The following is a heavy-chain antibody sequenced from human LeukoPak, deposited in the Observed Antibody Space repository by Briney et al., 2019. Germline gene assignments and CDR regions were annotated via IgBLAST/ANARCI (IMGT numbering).Heavy chain of an antibody. CDR1: GGSISSGSYY. CDR3: AAQQLGATLSRWFDP. J-gene: IGHJ5*02. Sequence: SETLSLTCTVSGGSISSGSYYWSWIRQPAGKGLEWIGRIYTSGSTNYNPSLKSRVTISVDTSKNQFSLKLSSVTAADTAVYYCAAQQLGATLSRWFDPWGQGTLVTVSS. V-gene: IGHV4-61*02. D-gene: IGHD1-26*01. CDR2: IYTSGST.